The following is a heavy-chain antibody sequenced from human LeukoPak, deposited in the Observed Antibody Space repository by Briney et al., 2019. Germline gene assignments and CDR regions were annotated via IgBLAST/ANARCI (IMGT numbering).Heavy chain of an antibody. D-gene: IGHD6-25*01. CDR3: ARLIATGAFDI. CDR1: GGSISSYY. Sequence: SETLSLTCTVSGGSISSYYWSWIRQPPGKGQDWIGYISNSGSTSYNPSLKSRVTISVDTSKNQFSLKLRSVTAADTAVYYCARLIATGAFDIWGQGTMVTVSS. J-gene: IGHJ3*02. CDR2: ISNSGST. V-gene: IGHV4-59*01.